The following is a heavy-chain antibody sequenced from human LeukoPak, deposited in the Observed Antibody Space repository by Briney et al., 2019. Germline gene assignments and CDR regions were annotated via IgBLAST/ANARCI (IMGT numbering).Heavy chain of an antibody. V-gene: IGHV1-24*01. Sequence: ASVKVSCKVSGCTLTELSMHWVRQAPGKGLEWMGGFDPEDGETIYAQKFQGRVTMTEDTSTDTAYMELSSLRSEDTAVYYCATDGRITMVRGPFDPWGQGTLVTVSS. CDR2: FDPEDGET. D-gene: IGHD3-10*01. J-gene: IGHJ5*02. CDR3: ATDGRITMVRGPFDP. CDR1: GCTLTELS.